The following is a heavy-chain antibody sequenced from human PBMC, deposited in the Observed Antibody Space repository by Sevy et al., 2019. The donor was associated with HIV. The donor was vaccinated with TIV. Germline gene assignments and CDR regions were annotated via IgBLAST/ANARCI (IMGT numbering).Heavy chain of an antibody. J-gene: IGHJ5*02. V-gene: IGHV3-7*03. CDR2: IKQDESET. Sequence: GGSLRLSCAASGFTFNRHWMGWVRQAPGKALEWVANIKQDESETYVDSVKGRFTISRDNAKNSVYLQMNSLRAEDTAVNYCARGTDYGARTDWFDPWGQGTLVTVSS. CDR1: GFTFNRHW. CDR3: ARGTDYGARTDWFDP. D-gene: IGHD3-10*01.